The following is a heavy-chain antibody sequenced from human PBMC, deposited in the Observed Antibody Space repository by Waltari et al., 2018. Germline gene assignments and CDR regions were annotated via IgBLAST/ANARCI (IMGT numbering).Heavy chain of an antibody. CDR3: ARGGDFEWSAYYFDY. CDR1: GYTFIYYG. D-gene: IGHD3-9*01. V-gene: IGHV1-18*01. J-gene: IGHJ4*02. Sequence: QVQLVQSGTEVQKPGASVKVSWETSGYTFIYYGISWVRQAPGQGLEWMGWISGYNGNTNYAQKFQDRVTMTTDTSTATAYMELKSLRSDDTAVYYCARGGDFEWSAYYFDYWGQGALVTVSS. CDR2: ISGYNGNT.